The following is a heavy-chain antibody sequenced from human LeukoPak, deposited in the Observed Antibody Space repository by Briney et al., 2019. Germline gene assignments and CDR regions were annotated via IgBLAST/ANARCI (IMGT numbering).Heavy chain of an antibody. D-gene: IGHD4/OR15-4a*01. Sequence: SETLSLTCAVYGGSFSGYYWSWIRQPPGKGLEWIGEINHSGSTNYNPSLKSRVTISVDTSKNQFSLKLSSVTAADTAVYYCARGLTMVRPVRWASMDVWGKGTTVTVSS. CDR2: INHSGST. V-gene: IGHV4-34*01. CDR1: GGSFSGYY. CDR3: ARGLTMVRPVRWASMDV. J-gene: IGHJ6*03.